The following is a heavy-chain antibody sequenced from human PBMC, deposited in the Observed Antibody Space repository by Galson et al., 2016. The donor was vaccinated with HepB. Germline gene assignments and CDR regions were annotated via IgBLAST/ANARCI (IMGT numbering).Heavy chain of an antibody. V-gene: IGHV3-9*01. CDR1: GFTFGNYG. CDR2: ISWNGGII. CDR3: VKVFVGGLYRGAFDS. Sequence: SLRLSCAASGFTFGNYGIHWVRQAPGKGLEWVSGISWNGGIIGYVDSVKGRFTISRGNAKGFLYLQMNSLRPEDTAFYYCVKVFVGGLYRGAFDSWGRGALVTVSS. J-gene: IGHJ4*02. D-gene: IGHD2-8*01.